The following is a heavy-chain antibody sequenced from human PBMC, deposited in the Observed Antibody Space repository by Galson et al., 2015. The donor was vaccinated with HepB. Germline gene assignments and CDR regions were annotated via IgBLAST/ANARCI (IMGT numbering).Heavy chain of an antibody. CDR3: ASGLMRPPHSYGFRY. CDR1: GYTFTSYY. J-gene: IGHJ4*02. D-gene: IGHD5-18*01. CDR2: INPSGGST. Sequence: SVKVSCKASGYTFTSYYMHWVRQAPGQGLEWMGIINPSGGSTSYAQKFQGRVTMTRDTSTSTVYMELSSLRSEDTAVYYCASGLMRPPHSYGFRYWGQGTLVTVSS. V-gene: IGHV1-46*03.